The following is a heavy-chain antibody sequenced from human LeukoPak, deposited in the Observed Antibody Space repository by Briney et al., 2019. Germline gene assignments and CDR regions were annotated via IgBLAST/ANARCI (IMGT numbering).Heavy chain of an antibody. D-gene: IGHD2-8*01. CDR2: IRGSSTSM. CDR3: ARTPYCTNGICYNRYYFDF. CDR1: GFTFSDYY. J-gene: IGHJ4*02. V-gene: IGHV3-11*04. Sequence: GGSLRLSCAASGFTFSDYYMSWIRQAPGKGLEWVSSIRGSSTSMYYADSVKGRFSISRDNAKNSLYLQMDSLRAEDTAVYYCARTPYCTNGICYNRYYFDFWGQGALVTVSS.